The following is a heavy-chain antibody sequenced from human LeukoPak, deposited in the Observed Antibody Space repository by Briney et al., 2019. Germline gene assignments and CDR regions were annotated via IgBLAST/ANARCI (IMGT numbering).Heavy chain of an antibody. CDR2: IYPTDSDA. V-gene: IGHV5-51*01. J-gene: IGHJ4*02. Sequence: GESLKISCKLSGYPFTTYWIGWVRKMPGKGLEWMGIIYPTDSDARYSPSFQGQVTISVDKSISTVYLQWNSLKASDSAMYYCGASPSPTGTERYYWGQGTLVTVSS. D-gene: IGHD3-9*01. CDR1: GYPFTTYW. CDR3: GASPSPTGTERYY.